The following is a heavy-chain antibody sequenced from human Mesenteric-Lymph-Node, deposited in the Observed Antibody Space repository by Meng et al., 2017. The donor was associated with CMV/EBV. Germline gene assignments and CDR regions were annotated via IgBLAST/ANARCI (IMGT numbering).Heavy chain of an antibody. Sequence: DGSSTNANWRCSRQPGRKGLEWIRVSSNRGATNYEPSVKSRLTTSVDTSRSKFSLQMSTVTAEDTAVYYCARDTVFVRGVSRTEDYWGQGTLVTVSS. CDR3: ARDTVFVRGVSRTEDY. D-gene: IGHD3-10*01. CDR2: SSNRGAT. CDR1: DGSSTNAN. J-gene: IGHJ4*02. V-gene: IGHV4-34*01.